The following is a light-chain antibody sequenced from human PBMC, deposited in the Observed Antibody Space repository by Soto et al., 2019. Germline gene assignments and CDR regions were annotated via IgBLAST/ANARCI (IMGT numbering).Light chain of an antibody. V-gene: IGLV2-14*01. CDR3: SSYTSISTYV. Sequence: QSVLTQPPSASGSPGQSVTISCTGTSSDVGGYNYVSWYQHHPGKAPRLMIYEVSNRPSGVSDRFSGSKSGNTASLTISGLLAEDEADYYCSSYTSISTYVFGTGTKVTVL. J-gene: IGLJ1*01. CDR1: SSDVGGYNY. CDR2: EVS.